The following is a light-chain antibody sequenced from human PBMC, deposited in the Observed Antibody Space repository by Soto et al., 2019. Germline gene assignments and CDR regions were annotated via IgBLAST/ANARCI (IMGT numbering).Light chain of an antibody. Sequence: QSVLPQPASVSGSPGQSITISCTGTSRDIGTSNLVSWYQQYPGKAPKLIIYEVTKRPSGISSRFSGSKSGNTASLTISGLQPEDEADYYCFSYTGIYTSLFVFGTGTKVTVL. V-gene: IGLV2-23*02. J-gene: IGLJ1*01. CDR1: SRDIGTSNL. CDR3: FSYTGIYTSLFV. CDR2: EVT.